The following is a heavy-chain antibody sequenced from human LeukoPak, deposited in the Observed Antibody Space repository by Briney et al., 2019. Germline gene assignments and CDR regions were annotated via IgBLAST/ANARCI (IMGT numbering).Heavy chain of an antibody. V-gene: IGHV3-11*01. CDR1: GFTFSDYY. CDR3: ARESIAAAGTFDY. J-gene: IGHJ4*02. CDR2: ISSSGSTI. Sequence: GGSLRLSCAASGFTFSDYYMSWIRQAPGKGLEWASYISSSGSTIYYADSVKGRFTISRDNAKNSLYLQMNSLRAEDTAVYYCARESIAAAGTFDYWGQGTLVTVSS. D-gene: IGHD6-13*01.